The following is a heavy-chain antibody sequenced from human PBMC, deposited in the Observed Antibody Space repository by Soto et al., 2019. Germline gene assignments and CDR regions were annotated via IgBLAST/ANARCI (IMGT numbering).Heavy chain of an antibody. CDR3: ERISRTPDIYDAFDI. D-gene: IGHD3-9*01. Sequence: QLQLQESGPGLVQPSETLSLICTVSGGSISSGAYYWGWDRQPPGKGLDWIASVHDSGSSSYNPSLESRVTTSINLSTKQFSLELTSVTAADTALYYCERISRTPDIYDAFDIWGRGTMVTVSS. CDR2: VHDSGSS. J-gene: IGHJ3*02. CDR1: GGSISSGAYY. V-gene: IGHV4-39*01.